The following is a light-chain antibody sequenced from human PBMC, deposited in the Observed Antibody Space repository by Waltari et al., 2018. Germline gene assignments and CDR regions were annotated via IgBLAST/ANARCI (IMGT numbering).Light chain of an antibody. CDR1: QSVRSNY. CDR2: DAS. Sequence: DIVLTQSPATLSLSPGERATLSCGASQSVRSNYLAWYQHKPGLAPRLLIYDASSRATGIPDRFSGSGSGTDFTLTISRLEPEDFAVYYCQQFGTSPLTFGGGTKVEIK. V-gene: IGKV3D-20*01. CDR3: QQFGTSPLT. J-gene: IGKJ4*01.